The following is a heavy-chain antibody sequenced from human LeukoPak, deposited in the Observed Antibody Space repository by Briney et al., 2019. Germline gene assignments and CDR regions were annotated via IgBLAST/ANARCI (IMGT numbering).Heavy chain of an antibody. V-gene: IGHV1-18*01. CDR1: GYTFTSYG. J-gene: IGHJ4*02. CDR3: ARDSYDSSGNYLDY. CDR2: ISAYNGNT. Sequence: ASVKVSCKTSGYTFTSYGINWVRQAPGQGLEWMGWISAYNGNTNYAQKLQGRVTMTTDTSTRTAYMELRSLRSDDTAVFYCARDSYDSSGNYLDYWGQGTLVTVSS. D-gene: IGHD3-22*01.